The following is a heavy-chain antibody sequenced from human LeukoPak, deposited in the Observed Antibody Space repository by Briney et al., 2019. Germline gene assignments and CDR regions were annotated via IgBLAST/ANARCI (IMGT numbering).Heavy chain of an antibody. V-gene: IGHV3-11*01. CDR2: ISSIGSTI. J-gene: IGHJ4*02. CDR3: AREISGLDDY. Sequence: GGSLRLSCAASGFTLSDYYMSGIRQAPGKGLERVSYISSIGSTIYYADSVEGLFTICRDNANNSVYLQMNSLRAEDTAVYYCAREISGLDDYWGQGTLVTVSS. D-gene: IGHD5-12*01. CDR1: GFTLSDYY.